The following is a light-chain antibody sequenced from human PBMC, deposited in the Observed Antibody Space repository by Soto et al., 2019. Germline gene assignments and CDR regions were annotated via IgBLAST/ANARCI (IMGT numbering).Light chain of an antibody. V-gene: IGKV3-20*01. CDR2: GAS. CDR3: QQYDNSPRT. CDR1: QSVSSSY. J-gene: IGKJ1*01. Sequence: ENVFTQSPGTLSFSPGGRATLSCRASQSVSSSYLAWYQQKPGQAPRLLIYGASSRATGIPDWFSGSGSGTDFTLTTSRLEPEDFAVYYSQQYDNSPRTFGQGTKV.